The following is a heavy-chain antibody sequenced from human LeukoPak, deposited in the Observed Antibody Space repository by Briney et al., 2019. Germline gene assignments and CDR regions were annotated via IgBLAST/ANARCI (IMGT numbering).Heavy chain of an antibody. D-gene: IGHD1-7*01. Sequence: SETLSLTCTVSGYSISSGYYWGWIRQPPGKGLEWIGSIYHSGSTYYNPSLKSRVTISVDTSKNQFSLKLSSVTAADTAVYYCARGGNWNYVPFDYWGQGTLVTVSS. V-gene: IGHV4-38-2*02. J-gene: IGHJ4*02. CDR2: IYHSGST. CDR3: ARGGNWNYVPFDY. CDR1: GYSISSGYY.